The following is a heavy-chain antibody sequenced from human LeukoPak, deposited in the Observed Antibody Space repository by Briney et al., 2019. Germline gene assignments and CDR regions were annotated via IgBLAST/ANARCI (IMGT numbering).Heavy chain of an antibody. J-gene: IGHJ4*02. V-gene: IGHV3-48*01. CDR1: GFTSNNYN. CDR3: ARGGSFFNY. CDR2: ISSGSTTI. Sequence: GGSLRLSCAASGFTSNNYNINWVRQAPGKGLEWVSYISSGSTTIYYADSVKGRFTISRDNAKNSLSLQMNNLRAEDTALYYCARGGSFFNYWGQGILVTVSS. D-gene: IGHD1-26*01.